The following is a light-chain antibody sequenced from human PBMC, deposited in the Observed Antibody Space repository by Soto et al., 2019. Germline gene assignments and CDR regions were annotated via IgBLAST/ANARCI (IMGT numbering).Light chain of an antibody. J-gene: IGKJ1*01. Sequence: DIVLTQSPGTLSLSPGETATLSCRASQSVSTSYLAWYQQKPGQAPRLLIFGASSRATGIPDRFIGSGSGTYFTLTISSLEPEDFAVYYCQQYGSSPTTFGQGTKVEIK. CDR2: GAS. CDR1: QSVSTSY. V-gene: IGKV3-20*01. CDR3: QQYGSSPTT.